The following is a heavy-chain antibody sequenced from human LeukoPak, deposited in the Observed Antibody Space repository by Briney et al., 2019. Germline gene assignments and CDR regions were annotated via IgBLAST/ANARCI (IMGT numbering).Heavy chain of an antibody. CDR3: ARGGYTSGCIDY. D-gene: IGHD6-19*01. CDR1: GFTFNTYI. Sequence: GGSLRLSCAASGFTFNTYIMNWVRQAPGKGLEWVSFISSSSRHICYADSVKGRFTTSRDNAKNSLYLQMTSLRAEDTAIYYCARGGYTSGCIDYWGQGILVTVSS. CDR2: ISSSSRHI. J-gene: IGHJ4*02. V-gene: IGHV3-21*01.